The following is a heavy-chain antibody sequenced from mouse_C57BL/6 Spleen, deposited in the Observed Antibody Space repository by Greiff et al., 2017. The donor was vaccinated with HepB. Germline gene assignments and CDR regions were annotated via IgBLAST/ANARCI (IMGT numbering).Heavy chain of an antibody. Sequence: VQGVESGPELVKPGASVKISCKASGYAFSSSWMNWVKQRPGKGLEWIGRIYPGDGDTNYNGKFKGKATLTADKSSSTAYMQLSSLTSEDSAVYFCAGYYYGSSYWYFDVWGTGTTVTVSS. J-gene: IGHJ1*03. D-gene: IGHD1-1*01. V-gene: IGHV1-82*01. CDR3: AGYYYGSSYWYFDV. CDR1: GYAFSSSW. CDR2: IYPGDGDT.